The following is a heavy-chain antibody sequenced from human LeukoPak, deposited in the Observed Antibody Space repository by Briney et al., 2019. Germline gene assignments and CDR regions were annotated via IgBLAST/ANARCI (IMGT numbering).Heavy chain of an antibody. CDR3: AKAPVTTCSGAYCYPFDY. D-gene: IGHD2-15*01. Sequence: GGSLRLSCAASGFTFRRYGMTWVRQAPGKGLEWVSAISVSGNTYHADSVKGRFTISRDSYKNTLYLQMNSLRAEDAAVYYCAKAPVTTCSGAYCYPFDYWGQGTLVTVSS. CDR2: ISVSGNT. CDR1: GFTFRRYG. V-gene: IGHV3-23*01. J-gene: IGHJ4*02.